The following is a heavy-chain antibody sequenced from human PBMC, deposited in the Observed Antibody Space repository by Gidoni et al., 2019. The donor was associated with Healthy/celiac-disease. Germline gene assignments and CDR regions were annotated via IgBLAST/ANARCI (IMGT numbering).Heavy chain of an antibody. CDR2: ISYDGSNK. CDR3: ARVGGGYSGTKAGAFDI. CDR1: GFTFSSYA. Sequence: QVQLVESGGGVVQPGRSLRLSCAASGFTFSSYAMHWVRQAPGKGLEWVAVISYDGSNKYYADSVKGRFTISRDNSKNTLYLQMNSLRAEDTAVYYCARVGGGYSGTKAGAFDIWGQGTMVTVSS. V-gene: IGHV3-30*04. J-gene: IGHJ3*02. D-gene: IGHD5-12*01.